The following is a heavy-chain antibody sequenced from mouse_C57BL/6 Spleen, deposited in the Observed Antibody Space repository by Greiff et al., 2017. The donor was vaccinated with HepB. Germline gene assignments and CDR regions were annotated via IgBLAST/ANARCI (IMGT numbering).Heavy chain of an antibody. J-gene: IGHJ1*03. CDR2: IHPNSGST. V-gene: IGHV1-64*01. CDR1: GYTFTSYW. D-gene: IGHD1-1*01. CDR3: ASYGKWYFDV. Sequence: QVQLQQPGAELVKPGASVKLSCKASGYTFTSYWMHWVKQRPGQGLEWIGMIHPNSGSTNYNEKFKSKATLTVDKSSSAAYMQLSSLTSEDSAVYYCASYGKWYFDVWGTGTTVTVSS.